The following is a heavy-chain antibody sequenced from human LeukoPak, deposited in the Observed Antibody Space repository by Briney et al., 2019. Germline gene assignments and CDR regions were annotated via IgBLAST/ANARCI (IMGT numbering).Heavy chain of an antibody. J-gene: IGHJ4*02. Sequence: GGSLRLSCAASGFTFSDYYMSWIRQVPGKGLEWVSYISNTGSTIYYADSVKGRFTISRDNSKNSLYLQMNSLRAEDTAFYYCAKDLQLYMSSSFQPSYWGQGTLVTVSS. CDR2: ISNTGSTI. V-gene: IGHV3-11*01. CDR3: AKDLQLYMSSSFQPSY. CDR1: GFTFSDYY. D-gene: IGHD6-6*01.